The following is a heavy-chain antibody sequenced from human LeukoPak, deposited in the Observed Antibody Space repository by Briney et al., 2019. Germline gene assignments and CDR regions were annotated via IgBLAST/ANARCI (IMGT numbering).Heavy chain of an antibody. Sequence: SETLSLTCDVSGGSISRYHWSWIRQFPEKGLEWIGYISNIGVTNYNPSLKSRVAISEDTSQNQFSLRLTSVTAADSAVYFCARGHPRLDVWGHGTTVTVSS. CDR3: ARGHPRLDV. CDR2: ISNIGVT. V-gene: IGHV4-59*08. CDR1: GGSISRYH. J-gene: IGHJ6*02. D-gene: IGHD6-25*01.